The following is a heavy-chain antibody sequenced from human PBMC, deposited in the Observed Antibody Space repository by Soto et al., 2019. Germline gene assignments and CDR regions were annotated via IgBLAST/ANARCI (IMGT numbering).Heavy chain of an antibody. D-gene: IGHD6-6*01. CDR1: GFTFSSYG. CDR2: IWYDGSNK. CDR3: APARPAFDI. J-gene: IGHJ3*02. V-gene: IGHV3-33*01. Sequence: GGSLRLSCAASGFTFSSYGMHWVRQAPGKGLEWVAVIWYDGSNKYYADSVKGRFTISRDNSKNTLYLQMNSLRAEDTAVYYCAPARPAFDIWGQGTMVTVSS.